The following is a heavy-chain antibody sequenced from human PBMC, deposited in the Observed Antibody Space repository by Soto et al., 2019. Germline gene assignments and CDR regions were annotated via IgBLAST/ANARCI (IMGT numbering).Heavy chain of an antibody. V-gene: IGHV1-46*01. CDR3: ARTYDSSGYYYVFSDY. J-gene: IGHJ4*02. CDR2: INPSGGRT. CDR1: GYTFSSSH. D-gene: IGHD3-22*01. Sequence: TSVKATSKEPGYTFSSSHMRWVRQAPGQGFEWMGVINPSGGRTTYAQKFQGRVTMTTDTSTSTAYMELRSLRPDDTAVYYCARTYDSSGYYYVFSDYWGQGTLVTVSS.